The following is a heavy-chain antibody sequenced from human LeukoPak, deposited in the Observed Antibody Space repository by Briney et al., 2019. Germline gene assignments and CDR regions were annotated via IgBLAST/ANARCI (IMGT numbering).Heavy chain of an antibody. CDR3: VKNDGWFHLAQ. D-gene: IGHD6-19*01. Sequence: GGSLRLSCAASGFNFRDHWMDWVRQAPGKGLEWVGHIKNDGSETYYLDSLKGRFSISRDNTNNALYLQMNSLRVEDTAVYYCVKNDGWFHLAQWGQGTLVTVSS. CDR1: GFNFRDHW. V-gene: IGHV3-7*03. CDR2: IKNDGSET. J-gene: IGHJ4*02.